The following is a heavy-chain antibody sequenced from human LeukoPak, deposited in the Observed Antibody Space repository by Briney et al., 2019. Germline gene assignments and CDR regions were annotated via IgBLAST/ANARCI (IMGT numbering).Heavy chain of an antibody. CDR1: GGSISSYY. CDR3: ARGTYSNFAHYYYYYYMDV. D-gene: IGHD4-11*01. J-gene: IGHJ6*03. CDR2: IYTSGST. V-gene: IGHV4-4*09. Sequence: SETLSLTCTVSGGSISSYYWSWIRQPPGKGLEWIGYIYTSGSTNYNPSLKSRVTISVDTSKNQFSLKLSSVTAADMAVYYCARGTYSNFAHYYYYYYMDVWGKGTTVTVSS.